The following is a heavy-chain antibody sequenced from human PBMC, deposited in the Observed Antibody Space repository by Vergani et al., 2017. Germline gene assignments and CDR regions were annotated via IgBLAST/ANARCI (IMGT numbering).Heavy chain of an antibody. CDR1: GFTVSSYS. CDR2: ISASSRTI. J-gene: IGHJ4*02. V-gene: IGHV3-48*01. Sequence: EVQLVESGGGFVPPGGSLRLSCEASGFTVSSYSITWIRQAPGKGLEWVSYISASSRTIYYADSVKGRFTISRDNAKNSLSLQMNSLRVEDTAMYYCARMGGYDEGDAFRIGYFDSWGPGILVTVSS. D-gene: IGHD3-22*01. CDR3: ARMGGYDEGDAFRIGYFDS.